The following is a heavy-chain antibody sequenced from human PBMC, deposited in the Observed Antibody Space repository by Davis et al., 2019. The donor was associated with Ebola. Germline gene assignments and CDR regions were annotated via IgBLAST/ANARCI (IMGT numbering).Heavy chain of an antibody. CDR3: ARHRRTGYYYIFDY. Sequence: GSLRLSCTVSGGAVNSRNNYWTWIRQPPGKGLEWLGYIYYGGTTKYNPSLKSRVTFSGDTSMNHLSLELRSVTAADTAVYYCARHRRTGYYYIFDYWGQGTLVTVSS. CDR2: IYYGGTT. J-gene: IGHJ4*02. V-gene: IGHV4-61*03. D-gene: IGHD3-22*01. CDR1: GGAVNSRNNY.